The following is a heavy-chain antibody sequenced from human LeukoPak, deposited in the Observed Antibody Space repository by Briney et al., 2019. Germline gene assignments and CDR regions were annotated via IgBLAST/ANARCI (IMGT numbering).Heavy chain of an antibody. Sequence: GGSLRLSCAASGFIFSTYWMMWARQAPGKGLEWVANMKGDGSEIHYVDSVKGRFTISRDNAWNSLFLQMNGLRPEDTAVYYCARPAYTAAYDLWGQGTMVTVSS. CDR3: ARPAYTAAYDL. V-gene: IGHV3-7*01. CDR1: GFIFSTYW. J-gene: IGHJ3*01. D-gene: IGHD3-16*01. CDR2: MKGDGSEI.